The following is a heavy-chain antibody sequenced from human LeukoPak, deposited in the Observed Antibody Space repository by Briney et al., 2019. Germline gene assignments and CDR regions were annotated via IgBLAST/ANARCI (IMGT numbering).Heavy chain of an antibody. V-gene: IGHV3-30*18. CDR1: GFTFSSYG. CDR2: KSYDGSNK. CDR3: AKGGNWGLGDY. J-gene: IGHJ4*02. Sequence: GRSLRLSCAASGFTFSSYGMHWVRQAPGKGLEWVAVKSYDGSNKYYADSVKGRFTISRDSSKNTLYLQMNSLRAEDTAVYYCAKGGNWGLGDYWGQGTLVTVSS. D-gene: IGHD7-27*01.